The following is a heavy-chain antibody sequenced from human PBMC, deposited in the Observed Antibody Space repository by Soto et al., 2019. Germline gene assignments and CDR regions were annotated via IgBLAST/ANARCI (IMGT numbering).Heavy chain of an antibody. CDR1: GFTFSSYA. Sequence: EVQLLESGGGLVQPGGSLRLSCAASGFTFSSYAMSWVRQAPGKGLEWVSAISGSGGSTYYADSVKGRFTISRDNSKNTLYLQMNSLRDEDTAVYYCAKDLTWYYDYIWGPGEGLFDYWGQGTLVTVSS. D-gene: IGHD3-16*01. CDR2: ISGSGGST. J-gene: IGHJ4*02. CDR3: AKDLTWYYDYIWGPGEGLFDY. V-gene: IGHV3-23*01.